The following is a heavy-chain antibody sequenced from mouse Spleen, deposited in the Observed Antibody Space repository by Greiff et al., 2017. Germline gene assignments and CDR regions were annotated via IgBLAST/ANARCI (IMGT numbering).Heavy chain of an antibody. CDR3: ARKRGYDDYFDD. CDR1: GYTFTSYW. J-gene: IGHJ2*01. CDR2: IDPSDSYT. D-gene: IGHD2-2*01. V-gene: IGHV1-50*01. Sequence: VQLQQSGAELVKPGASVKLSCKASGYTFTSYWMQWVKQRPGQGLEWIGEIDPSDSYTNYNQKFKGKATLTVDTSSSTAYMQLSSLTSEDSAVYYCARKRGYDDYFDDWGQGTTLTVSS.